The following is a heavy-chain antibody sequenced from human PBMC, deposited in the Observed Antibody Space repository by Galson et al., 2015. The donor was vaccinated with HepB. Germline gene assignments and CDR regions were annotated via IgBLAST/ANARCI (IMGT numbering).Heavy chain of an antibody. CDR2: SRNRARGYST. V-gene: IGHV3-72*01. D-gene: IGHD4-23*01. CDR3: ARSEGTTVVTDFDS. CDR1: GFSFNDHY. Sequence: SLRLSCAVSGFSFNDHYVDWVRQAPGKGLEWVGRSRNRARGYSTAYAVSVRGRFTVSRDDSKNSVFLQMNRLRSEDTAVYYCARSEGTTVVTDFDSWGQGTLVTVSP. J-gene: IGHJ4*02.